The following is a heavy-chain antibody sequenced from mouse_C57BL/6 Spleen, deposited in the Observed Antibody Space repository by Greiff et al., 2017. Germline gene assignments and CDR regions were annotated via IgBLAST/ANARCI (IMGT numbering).Heavy chain of an antibody. CDR2: ISDGGSYT. Sequence: EVQRVESGGGLVKPGGSLKLSCAASGFTFSSYAMSWVRQTPEKRLEWVATISDGGSYTYYPDNVKGRFTISRDNAKNNLYLQMSHLKSEDTAMYYCARGVTTNWFAYWGQGTLVTVSA. D-gene: IGHD2-2*01. CDR3: ARGVTTNWFAY. V-gene: IGHV5-4*01. J-gene: IGHJ3*01. CDR1: GFTFSSYA.